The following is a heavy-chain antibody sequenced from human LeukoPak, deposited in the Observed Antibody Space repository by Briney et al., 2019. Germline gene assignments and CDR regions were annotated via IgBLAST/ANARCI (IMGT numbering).Heavy chain of an antibody. J-gene: IGHJ6*02. CDR3: GYRVKLWFVAGMDV. CDR1: GVSISSSSYY. CDR2: IYYSGST. D-gene: IGHD5-18*01. V-gene: IGHV4-39*01. Sequence: SETLSLTCTVSGVSISSSSYYWGWIRQPPGKGLEWIGSIYYSGSTYYNPSLKSRVTISVDTSKNQFSLKLSSVTAADTAVYYCGYRVKLWFVAGMDVWGQGTTVTVSS.